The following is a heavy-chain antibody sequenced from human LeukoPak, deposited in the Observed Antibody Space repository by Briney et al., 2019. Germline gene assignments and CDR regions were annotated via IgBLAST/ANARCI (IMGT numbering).Heavy chain of an antibody. CDR1: GFTFSSYA. Sequence: PGGSLRLSCAASGFTFSSYAMSWVRQAPGKGLEWVSAISGSGGSTYYADSVKGRFTISRDNSKNTLYLQMNSPRAEDTAVYYCAKGGWDYGDYVDAFDIWGQGTMVTVSS. V-gene: IGHV3-23*01. CDR2: ISGSGGST. CDR3: AKGGWDYGDYVDAFDI. J-gene: IGHJ3*02. D-gene: IGHD4-17*01.